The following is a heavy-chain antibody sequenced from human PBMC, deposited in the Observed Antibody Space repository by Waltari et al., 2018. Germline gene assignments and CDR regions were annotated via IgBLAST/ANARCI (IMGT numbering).Heavy chain of an antibody. CDR2: INQDGSEK. CDR1: GFRFSSYW. D-gene: IGHD3-10*01. J-gene: IGHJ5*02. V-gene: IGHV3-7*01. Sequence: EVQLVESGGGLFQPGGSLRLSCAASGFRFSSYWMSWARQAPGKGLEWVANINQDGSEKHYVDSVKGRFTVSRDNAKSSLYLQMNSLRADDTAVYYCARGVASMIRGVVDWFDPWGQGTLVTVSS. CDR3: ARGVASMIRGVVDWFDP.